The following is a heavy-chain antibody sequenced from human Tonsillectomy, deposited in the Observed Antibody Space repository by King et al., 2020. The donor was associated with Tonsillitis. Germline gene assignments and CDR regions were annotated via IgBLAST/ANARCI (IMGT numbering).Heavy chain of an antibody. D-gene: IGHD3-10*01. J-gene: IGHJ6*02. CDR1: GFTFSSYW. CDR2: INQDGSEK. V-gene: IGHV3-7*03. CDR3: ASWGHVSGRDYYYYGMDV. Sequence: DVQLVESGGGLVQPGGSLRLSCAASGFTFSSYWMSWVRQAPGKGLEWVANINQDGSEKYYVDSVKGRYTISRDNAKNSLYLQMNSLRAEDTAVYYCASWGHVSGRDYYYYGMDVWGQGTTVTVSS.